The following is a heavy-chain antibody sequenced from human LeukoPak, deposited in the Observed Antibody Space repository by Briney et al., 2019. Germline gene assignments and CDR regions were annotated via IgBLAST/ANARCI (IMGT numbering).Heavy chain of an antibody. Sequence: GGSLRLSCAASGFTFSSYAMSWVRQAPGKGLEWVSYISTSSDTINYADSVKGRFSVSRDNAKNSLYMQMDSRRAEDTAVYYCVRGGMDHWGQGALVTVSS. D-gene: IGHD1-1*01. J-gene: IGHJ4*02. CDR3: VRGGMDH. CDR2: ISTSSDTI. CDR1: GFTFSSYA. V-gene: IGHV3-48*04.